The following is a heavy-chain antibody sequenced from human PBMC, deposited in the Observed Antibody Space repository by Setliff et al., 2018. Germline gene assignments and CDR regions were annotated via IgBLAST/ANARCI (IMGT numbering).Heavy chain of an antibody. V-gene: IGHV4-31*03. Sequence: PSATLSLTCTVSGGSINSGGYYWSWIRQHPGKGLEWIGYIYYSGSTYYNPSLKSRVTISVDTSKNQFSLKLSSVTAADTAVYYCARDRLLVGARYAMDVWGKGTTVTVSS. CDR3: ARDRLLVGARYAMDV. CDR1: GGSINSGGYY. D-gene: IGHD1-26*01. J-gene: IGHJ6*03. CDR2: IYYSGST.